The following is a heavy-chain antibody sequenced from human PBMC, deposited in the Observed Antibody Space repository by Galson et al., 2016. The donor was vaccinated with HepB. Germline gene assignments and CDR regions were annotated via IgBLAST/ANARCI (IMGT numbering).Heavy chain of an antibody. CDR2: IKQDGSEK. CDR1: GFTFSTYW. Sequence: SLRLSCAVSGFTFSTYWMAWVRQAPGKGLEWVANIKQDGSEKNYVDSVKGRFILSRDNAKNSLYLQMSSLRVEDTAVYYCARDSRSINGVRGLDSWGQGTLVTVSS. D-gene: IGHD2-8*01. CDR3: ARDSRSINGVRGLDS. J-gene: IGHJ4*02. V-gene: IGHV3-7*03.